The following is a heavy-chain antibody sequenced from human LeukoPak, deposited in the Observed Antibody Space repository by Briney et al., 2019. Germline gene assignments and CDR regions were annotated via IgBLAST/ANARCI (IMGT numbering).Heavy chain of an antibody. CDR3: ARRDYYDSSGYYRNYFDY. CDR2: ISSSSRTI. CDR1: GFTFSSYS. Sequence: PGGSLRLSCAASGFTFSSYSMNWVRQASGKGLEWVSYISSSSRTIYYADSVKGRFTISRDNAKNSLYLQMNSLRDEDTAVYYCARRDYYDSSGYYRNYFDYWGQGTLITVSS. V-gene: IGHV3-48*02. D-gene: IGHD3-22*01. J-gene: IGHJ4*02.